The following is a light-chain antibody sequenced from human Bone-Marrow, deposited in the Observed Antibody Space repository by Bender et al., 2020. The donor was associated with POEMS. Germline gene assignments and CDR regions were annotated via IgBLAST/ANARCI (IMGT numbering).Light chain of an antibody. CDR2: DNH. V-gene: IGLV1-51*01. CDR1: SSNIGKNY. CDR3: GTWDGSISAVWV. J-gene: IGLJ3*02. Sequence: QFVLTQSPSVSAAPGQKVTISCSGNSSNIGKNYVSWYQQLPGTAPKLLIFDNHKRPSGIPDRFSGFKSGTSATLGITGHQTGDEADYYSGTWDGSISAVWVFGGGTMLTVL.